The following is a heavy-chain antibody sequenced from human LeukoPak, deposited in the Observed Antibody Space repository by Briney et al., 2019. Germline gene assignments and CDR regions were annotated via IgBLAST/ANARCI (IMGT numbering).Heavy chain of an antibody. CDR3: ARAKIRIAAAGTDP. CDR1: GGSISSYY. Sequence: SETLSLTCSVSGGSISSYYWSWVRQAPGKGLEWIGYIYFDGTTNYNPSLKSRVTISVDTSKNQFSLKLSSVTAADTAVYYCARAKIRIAAAGTDPWGQGTLVTVSS. J-gene: IGHJ5*02. CDR2: IYFDGTT. D-gene: IGHD6-13*01. V-gene: IGHV4-59*12.